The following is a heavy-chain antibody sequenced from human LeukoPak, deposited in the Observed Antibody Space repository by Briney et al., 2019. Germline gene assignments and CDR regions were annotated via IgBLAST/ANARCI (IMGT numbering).Heavy chain of an antibody. Sequence: PSETLSLTCTVSGGSVSSYYLSWIRQPPGKGLEWIGYIYYSGSTNYSPCLKSRVTISVDTSKNQFSLKLSSVTAADTAVYYCARGWGYFDSWGQGTLVTVSS. V-gene: IGHV4-59*08. D-gene: IGHD7-27*01. CDR2: IYYSGST. J-gene: IGHJ4*02. CDR1: GGSVSSYY. CDR3: ARGWGYFDS.